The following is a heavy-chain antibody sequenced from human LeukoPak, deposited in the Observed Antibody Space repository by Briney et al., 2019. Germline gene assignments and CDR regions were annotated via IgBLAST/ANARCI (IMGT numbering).Heavy chain of an antibody. CDR3: ARGGRYYDSSGYYFLFDY. CDR2: INHSGST. J-gene: IGHJ4*02. V-gene: IGHV4-34*01. D-gene: IGHD3-22*01. CDR1: GGSFSGYY. Sequence: SETLSLTCAVYGGSFSGYYWSWIRQPPGKGLEWIGEINHSGSTNYNPSLKSRVTISVDTSKNQFSLKLSSVTAADTAVYYCARGGRYYDSSGYYFLFDYWGQGTLVTVSS.